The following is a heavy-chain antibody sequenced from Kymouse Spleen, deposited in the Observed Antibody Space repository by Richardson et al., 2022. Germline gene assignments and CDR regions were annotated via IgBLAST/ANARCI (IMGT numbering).Heavy chain of an antibody. CDR2: INTNTGNP. CDR3: AR*SRITMVRGVPVSLYYYYYGMDV. Sequence: QVQLVQSGSELKKPGASVKVSCKASGYTFTSYAMNWVRQAPGQGLEWMGWINTNTGNPTYAQGFTGRFVFSLDTSVSTAYLQICSLKAEDTAVYYCAR*SRITMVRGVPVSLYYYYYGMDVWGQGTTVTVSS. D-gene: IGHD3-10*01. J-gene: IGHJ6*02. CDR1: GYTFTSYA. V-gene: IGHV7-4-1*01.